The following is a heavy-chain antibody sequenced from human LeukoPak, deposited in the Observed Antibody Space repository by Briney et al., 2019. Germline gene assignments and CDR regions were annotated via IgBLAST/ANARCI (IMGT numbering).Heavy chain of an antibody. Sequence: PSETLSLTCTVSGVSISSGGYYWSWIRQHPGKGLEWIGYIYYSGSTYYNPSLKSRVTISVDTSKNQFSLKLSSVTAADTAVYYCARDVTYYGMDVWGQGTTVTVSS. J-gene: IGHJ6*02. V-gene: IGHV4-31*03. D-gene: IGHD2-21*02. CDR1: GVSISSGGYY. CDR3: ARDVTYYGMDV. CDR2: IYYSGST.